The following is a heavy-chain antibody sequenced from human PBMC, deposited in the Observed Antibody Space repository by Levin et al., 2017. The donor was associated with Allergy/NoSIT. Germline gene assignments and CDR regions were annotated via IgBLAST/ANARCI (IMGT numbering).Heavy chain of an antibody. D-gene: IGHD5-12*01. CDR2: IWDDGYKK. J-gene: IGHJ6*03. CDR1: GFTFSSYG. V-gene: IGHV3-33*01. CDR3: ARVLRFYYDYYMDV. Sequence: GGSLRLSCAASGFTFSSYGMHWVRQAPGKGLEWVAVIWDDGYKKYYADSVKGRFTISRDNSKNTLYLRMNSLRAEDTAVYYCARVLRFYYDYYMDVWGKGTTVTVSS.